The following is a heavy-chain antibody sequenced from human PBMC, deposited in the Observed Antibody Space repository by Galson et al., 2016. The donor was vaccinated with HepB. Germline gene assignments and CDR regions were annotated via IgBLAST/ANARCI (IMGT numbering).Heavy chain of an antibody. CDR2: IHNSGST. J-gene: IGHJ6*02. CDR3: ARDEGFYNGMDV. D-gene: IGHD2-2*02. CDR1: SCSVSSGGYY. Sequence: SETVSLTCTVSSCSVSSGGYYWSWIRQPPGKGLEWIGYIHNSGSTNYNPFLKSRVTIAVDTSKTQFSLKLSSVTAADTAVYYCARDEGFYNGMDVWGQGTTVTVSS. V-gene: IGHV4-61*08.